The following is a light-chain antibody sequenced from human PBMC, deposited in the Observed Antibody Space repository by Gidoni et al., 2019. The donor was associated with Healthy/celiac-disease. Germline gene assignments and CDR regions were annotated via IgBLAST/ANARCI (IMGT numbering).Light chain of an antibody. CDR2: GAA. CDR1: QSVSSSY. Sequence: EIVLTQSPGTLSLSPGERSTLSCRASQSVSSSYLAWYPQKPGQAPMLLIYGAASRATGIPDRFSGSGSGTDFTLTISRLEPEDFAVYYCQQYGSSPRYTFGQGTKLEIK. V-gene: IGKV3-20*01. J-gene: IGKJ2*01. CDR3: QQYGSSPRYT.